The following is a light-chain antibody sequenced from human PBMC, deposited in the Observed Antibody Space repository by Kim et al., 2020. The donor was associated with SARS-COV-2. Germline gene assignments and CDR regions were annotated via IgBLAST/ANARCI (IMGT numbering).Light chain of an antibody. Sequence: SASVGDRVTITCRASQSISSYLNWYQQKPGKAPKLLIDAASSLQSGVPSRFSGSGSGTAFTLTISSLQPEEFATYYCQQSYSTPYTFGQGTKLEI. J-gene: IGKJ2*01. V-gene: IGKV1-39*01. CDR2: AAS. CDR1: QSISSY. CDR3: QQSYSTPYT.